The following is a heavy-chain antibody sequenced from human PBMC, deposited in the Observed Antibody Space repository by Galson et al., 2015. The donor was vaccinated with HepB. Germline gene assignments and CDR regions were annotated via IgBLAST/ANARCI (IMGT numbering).Heavy chain of an antibody. J-gene: IGHJ4*02. V-gene: IGHV1-69*13. CDR3: ARVRIAAAGFDLDAWPDY. CDR2: IIPIFGTA. CDR1: GGTFSSYA. Sequence: SVKVSCKASGGTFSSYAISWVRQAPGQGLEWMGGIIPIFGTANYAQKFQGRVTITADESTSTAYMELSSLRSEDTAVYYCARVRIAAAGFDLDAWPDYWGQGTLVTVSS. D-gene: IGHD6-13*01.